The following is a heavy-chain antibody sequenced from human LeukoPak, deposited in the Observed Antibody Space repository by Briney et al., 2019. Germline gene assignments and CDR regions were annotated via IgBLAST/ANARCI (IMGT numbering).Heavy chain of an antibody. D-gene: IGHD6-19*01. CDR3: ARGIVRYSSGWYFDY. Sequence: PGGSLRLSCAVSGFTFSSHKMSWVRQAPGKGLEWVANIWQDGSVTHYVDSVKGRFTISRDDAKNSLYLHVNSLRAEDTAVYYCARGIVRYSSGWYFDYWGQGTLVTVSS. CDR1: GFTFSSHK. CDR2: IWQDGSVT. J-gene: IGHJ4*02. V-gene: IGHV3-7*01.